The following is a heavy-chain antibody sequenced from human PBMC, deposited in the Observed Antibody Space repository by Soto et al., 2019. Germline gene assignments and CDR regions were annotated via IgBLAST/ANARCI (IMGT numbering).Heavy chain of an antibody. Sequence: HPGGSLRLSCAASGFTFSSYAMHWVRQAPGKGLEWVAVISYDGSNKYYADSVKGRFTISRDNSKNTLYLQMNSLRAEDTAVYYCARDTSGALDYWGQGTLVTVSS. CDR3: ARDTSGALDY. D-gene: IGHD3-10*01. CDR2: ISYDGSNK. V-gene: IGHV3-30-3*01. CDR1: GFTFSSYA. J-gene: IGHJ4*02.